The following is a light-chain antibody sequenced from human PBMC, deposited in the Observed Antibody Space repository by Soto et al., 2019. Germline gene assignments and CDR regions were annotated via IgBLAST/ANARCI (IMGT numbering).Light chain of an antibody. CDR3: QSYDSSLVV. Sequence: QLVLTQPPSVSGAPGQRVTISCTGSSSNIGAGYDVHWYQQLPVTAPKLLIYGNSNRPSGVPDRFSGSKSGTSASLAITGLQAEDEADYYCQSYDSSLVVFGGGTKVTVL. CDR1: SSNIGAGYD. J-gene: IGLJ2*01. CDR2: GNS. V-gene: IGLV1-40*01.